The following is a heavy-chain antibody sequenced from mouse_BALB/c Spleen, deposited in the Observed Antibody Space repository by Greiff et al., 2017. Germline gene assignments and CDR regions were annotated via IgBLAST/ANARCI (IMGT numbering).Heavy chain of an antibody. Sequence: EVQVVESGGGLVKPGGSLKLSCAASGFTFSSYAMSWVRQTPEKRLEWVASISSGGSTYYPDSVKGRFTISRDNARNILYLQMSSLRSEDTAMYYCAMVGYYFDYWGQGTTLTVSS. J-gene: IGHJ2*01. V-gene: IGHV5-6-5*01. D-gene: IGHD2-2*01. CDR3: AMVGYYFDY. CDR1: GFTFSSYA. CDR2: ISSGGST.